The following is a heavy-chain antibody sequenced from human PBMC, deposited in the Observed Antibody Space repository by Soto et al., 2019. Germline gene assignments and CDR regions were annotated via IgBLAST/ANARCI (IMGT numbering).Heavy chain of an antibody. CDR1: GYTFIGYY. J-gene: IGHJ4*02. CDR3: ARSGGGYDLGDY. D-gene: IGHD5-12*01. CDR2: INPNSGGA. Sequence: QVQLVESGAEVKKPGASVKVSCKASGYTFIGYYIHWVRQAPGQGLEWMGWINPNSGGAKYSQKFQAWVTMTSDTSISTADMELSSLKSDDTAVYYCARSGGGYDLGDYWGQGTLVTVSS. V-gene: IGHV1-2*04.